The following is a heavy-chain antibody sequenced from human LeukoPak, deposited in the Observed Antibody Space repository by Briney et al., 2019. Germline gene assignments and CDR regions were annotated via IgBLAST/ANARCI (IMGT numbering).Heavy chain of an antibody. J-gene: IGHJ5*02. Sequence: SETLSLTCTVSGGSISSYNWSWIRQPPGKGLEWFGYIYYSGSTNYNPSLKSRVTISVDTSKNQFSLKLSSVTAADTAVYYCARARGYSYGYWFDPWGQGTLVTVSS. V-gene: IGHV4-59*01. CDR2: IYYSGST. CDR3: ARARGYSYGYWFDP. CDR1: GGSISSYN. D-gene: IGHD5-18*01.